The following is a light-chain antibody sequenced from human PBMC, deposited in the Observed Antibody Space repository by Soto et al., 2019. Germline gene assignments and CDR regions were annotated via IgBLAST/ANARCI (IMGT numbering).Light chain of an antibody. Sequence: QSVLTQSASVTRSPGRSITISCTGTSSDVGSYNHVSWYQQHPGEVPKLIIFNVNDRPSGVSNRFSGSKSGNTASLTISGLQAEDEADYYCSSFTSSTTYVFGTGTKVTVL. J-gene: IGLJ1*01. CDR2: NVN. CDR1: SSDVGSYNH. V-gene: IGLV2-14*01. CDR3: SSFTSSTTYV.